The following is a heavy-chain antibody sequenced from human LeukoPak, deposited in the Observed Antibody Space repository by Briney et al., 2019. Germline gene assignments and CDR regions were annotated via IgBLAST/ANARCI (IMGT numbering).Heavy chain of an antibody. CDR1: GYTFTSNW. V-gene: IGHV5-51*01. D-gene: IGHD6-25*01. J-gene: IGHJ3*02. CDR2: IHPGDSDT. Sequence: GESLKISCKGSGYTFTSNWIGWVRQMPGKDLEWMGIIHPGDSDTRYSPSFQGQVIISVDKTISTAYLQWSTLKASDTAMYYCARDLAAAQNAFDIWGQGTMVTISS. CDR3: ARDLAAAQNAFDI.